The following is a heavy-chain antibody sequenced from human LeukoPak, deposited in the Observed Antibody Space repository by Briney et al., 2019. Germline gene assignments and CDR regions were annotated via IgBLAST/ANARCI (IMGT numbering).Heavy chain of an antibody. CDR2: IWSDGSNK. D-gene: IGHD2-15*01. CDR3: ARVTMVAAASYNWFVP. Sequence: GGSLRLSCAASGFTFSNYGMHWVRQAPGKGLEWGAVIWSDGSNKYYADSVRGRFTISRDNSKNTLYLQMNSLRAEDTAVYYCARVTMVAAASYNWFVPWGQGTLVTVSS. V-gene: IGHV3-33*01. CDR1: GFTFSNYG. J-gene: IGHJ5*02.